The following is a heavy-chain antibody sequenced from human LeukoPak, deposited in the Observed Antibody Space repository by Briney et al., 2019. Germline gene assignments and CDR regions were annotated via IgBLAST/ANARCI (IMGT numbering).Heavy chain of an antibody. D-gene: IGHD2-2*01. J-gene: IGHJ4*02. CDR2: ISGSGAGT. Sequence: GGSLRLSCEASGFTFTSFAMNWVRQAPGKGLEWASAISGSGAGTYYGDSVKGRFTISRDNSKNTLYLQMSSLRGEDTAIYYCAKGTGVPSGIFYWGQGTLVTVSS. CDR1: GFTFTSFA. CDR3: AKGTGVPSGIFY. V-gene: IGHV3-23*01.